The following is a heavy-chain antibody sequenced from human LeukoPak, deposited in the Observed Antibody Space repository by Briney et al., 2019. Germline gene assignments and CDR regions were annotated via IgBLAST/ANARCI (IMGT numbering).Heavy chain of an antibody. V-gene: IGHV4-34*01. D-gene: IGHD5-12*01. J-gene: IGHJ4*02. CDR2: ITHSGGT. Sequence: SETLSLTCAVYGGSFSGYYWSWIRQPPGKGLEWIGEITHSGGTNYNPSLKSRVTISVDTSKNQFSLKLSSVTAADTAVYYCARPGYSGYDIDYWGQGTLVTVSS. CDR3: ARPGYSGYDIDY. CDR1: GGSFSGYY.